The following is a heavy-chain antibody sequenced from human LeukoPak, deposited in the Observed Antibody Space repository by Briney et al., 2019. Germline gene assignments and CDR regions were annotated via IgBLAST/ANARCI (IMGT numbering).Heavy chain of an antibody. CDR1: GFTFSSYW. CDR3: AGGGSTRADY. J-gene: IGHJ4*02. D-gene: IGHD6-13*01. Sequence: GGSLRLSCAASGFTFSSYWMHWVRQAPGKGLVWFSRIHSDGSTTSYADSVKGRFTISRDNANNTLYLQMNSLRAEDTAVYYCAGGGSTRADYWGQGTLVTVSS. CDR2: IHSDGSTT. V-gene: IGHV3-74*01.